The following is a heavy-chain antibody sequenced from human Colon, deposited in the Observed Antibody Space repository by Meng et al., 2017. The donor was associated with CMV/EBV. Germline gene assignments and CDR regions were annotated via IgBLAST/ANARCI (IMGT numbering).Heavy chain of an antibody. D-gene: IGHD3-3*01. CDR2: IYSGGST. CDR1: GFTVSSNY. Sequence: SCAASGFTVSSNYMSWVRQAPGKGLEWASVIYSGGSTYYADSVKGRFTISRDNSKNTLYLQMNSLRAEDTAVYYCARESPRYDFWSGYYTTGGGMDVWGQGTTVTVSS. V-gene: IGHV3-66*02. CDR3: ARESPRYDFWSGYYTTGGGMDV. J-gene: IGHJ6*02.